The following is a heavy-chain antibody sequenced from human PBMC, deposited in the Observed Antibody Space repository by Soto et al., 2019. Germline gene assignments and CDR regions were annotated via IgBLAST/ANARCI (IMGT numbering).Heavy chain of an antibody. Sequence: QVQLVQSGAEVKKPGASVKVSCKASGYTFTSYGISWVRQAPGQGLEWMGWISAYNGNTNYAQKLQGRVTMTXXTXTXXAYMELRSLRSDDTAVYYCARDRGAAAGTSLRFDYWGQGTLVTVSS. V-gene: IGHV1-18*01. CDR1: GYTFTSYG. CDR3: ARDRGAAAGTSLRFDY. J-gene: IGHJ4*02. D-gene: IGHD6-13*01. CDR2: ISAYNGNT.